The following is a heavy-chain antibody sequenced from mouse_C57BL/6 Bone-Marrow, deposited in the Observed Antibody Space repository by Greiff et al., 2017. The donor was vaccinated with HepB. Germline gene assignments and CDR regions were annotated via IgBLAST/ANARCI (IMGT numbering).Heavy chain of an antibody. CDR2: INPNNGGT. V-gene: IGHV1-18*01. CDR1: GYTFTDYN. CDR3: ARSAMDY. Sequence: EVKLVESGPELVKPGASVKIPCKASGYTFTDYNMDWVKQSHGKSLEWIGDINPNNGGTIYNQKFKGKATLTVDKSSSTAYMELRSLTSEDTAVYYCARSAMDYWGQGTSVTVSS. J-gene: IGHJ4*01.